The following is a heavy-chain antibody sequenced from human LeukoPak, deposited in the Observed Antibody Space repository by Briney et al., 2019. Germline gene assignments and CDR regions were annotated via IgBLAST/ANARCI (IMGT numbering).Heavy chain of an antibody. V-gene: IGHV1-46*01. CDR2: INPNSGSS. D-gene: IGHD4-23*01. J-gene: IGHJ4*02. CDR1: GYTFTSYY. Sequence: ASVKVSCKASGYTFTSYYMHWVRQAPGQGLEWMGIINPNSGSSSYAQKFQGRVTMARDTSTSTVYMELSSLRSEDTAVYYCARAASGNSLYYFDYWGQGTLVTVSS. CDR3: ARAASGNSLYYFDY.